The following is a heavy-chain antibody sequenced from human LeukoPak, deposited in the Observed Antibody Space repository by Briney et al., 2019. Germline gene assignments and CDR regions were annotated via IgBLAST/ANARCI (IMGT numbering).Heavy chain of an antibody. CDR1: GFTLTDYA. D-gene: IGHD3-10*01. CDR2: ISGDGGGYT. Sequence: GGSLRLSCTASGFTLTDYAMSWVRQAPGEGLEWVSAISGDGGGYTYYADSVKGRFTISRVNSKNTLYLEMNSLRAEDTAVYYYAKDLTSGSGSYDYWGQGTLVTVSS. J-gene: IGHJ4*02. V-gene: IGHV3-23*01. CDR3: AKDLTSGSGSYDY.